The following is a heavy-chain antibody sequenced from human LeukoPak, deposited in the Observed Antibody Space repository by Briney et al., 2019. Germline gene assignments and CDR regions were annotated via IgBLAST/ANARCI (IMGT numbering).Heavy chain of an antibody. Sequence: PGGSLRLSCVASGFTFSSYAMSWVRQAPGKGLDWVSAISGSGVSTYYTDSVKGRFTISRDNSKNTLYLQMNSLRAEDTAVYYCARVQASIAARRVSYNWFDPWGQGTLVTVSS. CDR1: GFTFSSYA. D-gene: IGHD6-6*01. CDR2: ISGSGVST. V-gene: IGHV3-23*01. J-gene: IGHJ5*02. CDR3: ARVQASIAARRVSYNWFDP.